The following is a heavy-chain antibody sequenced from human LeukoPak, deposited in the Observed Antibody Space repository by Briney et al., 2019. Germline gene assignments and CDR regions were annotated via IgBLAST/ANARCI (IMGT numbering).Heavy chain of an antibody. Sequence: GGSLRLSCPVSGFTVSDNYMSWVRQAPGKGLEWVSIIYPDGNTHYADSVKGRFTISRDNSKNTLFLQLDSLRREDTAVYHCVRDQPYDISAFGAFDIWGPGTMVTVSS. CDR2: IYPDGNT. CDR1: GFTVSDNY. CDR3: VRDQPYDISAFGAFDI. D-gene: IGHD3-22*01. J-gene: IGHJ3*02. V-gene: IGHV3-53*01.